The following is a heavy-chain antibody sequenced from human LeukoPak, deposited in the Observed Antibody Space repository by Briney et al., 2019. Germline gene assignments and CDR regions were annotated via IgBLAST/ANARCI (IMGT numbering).Heavy chain of an antibody. Sequence: PGGSLRPSCAASGFTFSSYAMHWVRQAPGKGLEWVAVISYDGSNKYYADSVKGRFTISRDNSKNTLYLQMNSLRAEDTAVYYCAREGGERTYDYWGQGTLVTVSS. CDR1: GFTFSSYA. CDR3: AREGGERTYDY. V-gene: IGHV3-30*04. D-gene: IGHD3-10*01. CDR2: ISYDGSNK. J-gene: IGHJ4*02.